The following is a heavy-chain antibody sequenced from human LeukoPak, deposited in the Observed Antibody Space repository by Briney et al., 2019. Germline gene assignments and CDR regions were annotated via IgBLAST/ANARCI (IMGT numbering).Heavy chain of an antibody. V-gene: IGHV3-23*01. D-gene: IGHD3-3*01. CDR1: GFTFGSYA. CDR3: AKSPTYDFWSGSTPAQNWFDP. J-gene: IGHJ5*02. Sequence: GGSLRLSCVASGFTFGSYAMSWVRQAPGKGLEWVSLISGNGVGTDYADSVKGRFTISRDNSKNTLYLQMNSLRAEDTAVYYCAKSPTYDFWSGSTPAQNWFDPWGQGTLVTVSS. CDR2: ISGNGVGT.